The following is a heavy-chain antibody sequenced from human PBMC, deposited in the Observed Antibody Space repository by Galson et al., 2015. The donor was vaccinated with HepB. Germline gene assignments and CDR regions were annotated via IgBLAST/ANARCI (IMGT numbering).Heavy chain of an antibody. D-gene: IGHD2-21*02. CDR1: GFTFSSYG. CDR3: AGDTSDCGGDCYSDGMDP. V-gene: IGHV3-33*01. J-gene: IGHJ5*02. Sequence: SLRLSCAASGFTFSSYGMHWVRQAPGKGLEWVAVIWYDGSNKYYADSVKGRFTISRDNSKNTLYLQMNSLRAEDTAVYYCAGDTSDCGGDCYSDGMDPWGQGTLVTVSS. CDR2: IWYDGSNK.